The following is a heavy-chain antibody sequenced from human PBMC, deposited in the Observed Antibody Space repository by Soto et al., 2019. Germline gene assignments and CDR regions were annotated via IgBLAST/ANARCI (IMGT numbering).Heavy chain of an antibody. V-gene: IGHV1-3*01. CDR1: GYTFTNYA. CDR2: INAGNGNT. CDR3: ARDNHIVVVTAIPYYYYYGMDV. Sequence: ASVKVSCKASGYTFTNYAMHWVRQAPGQRLEWMGWINAGNGNTKYSQKFQGRVTITRDTSASTAYMELSSLRSEDTAVYYCARDNHIVVVTAIPYYYYYGMDVWGQGTTVTVSS. D-gene: IGHD2-21*02. J-gene: IGHJ6*02.